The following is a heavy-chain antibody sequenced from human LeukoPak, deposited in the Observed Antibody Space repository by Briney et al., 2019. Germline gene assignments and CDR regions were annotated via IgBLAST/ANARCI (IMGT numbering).Heavy chain of an antibody. V-gene: IGHV1-69*05. CDR3: ARDMSSGWYPGGAFDI. CDR1: GGTFSSYA. Sequence: SVKVSCKASGGTFSSYAISWARQAPGQGLEWMGRIIPIFGTANYAQKFQGRVTITTDESTSTAYMELSSLRSEDTAVYYCARDMSSGWYPGGAFDIWGQGTMVTVSS. CDR2: IIPIFGTA. D-gene: IGHD6-19*01. J-gene: IGHJ3*02.